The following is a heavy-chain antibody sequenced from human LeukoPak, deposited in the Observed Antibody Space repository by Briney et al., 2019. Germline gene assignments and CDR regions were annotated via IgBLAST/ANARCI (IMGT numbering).Heavy chain of an antibody. D-gene: IGHD3-3*01. CDR1: GFTFSSYA. CDR2: ISGSGGST. CDR3: AKDQRFLEWLLLALDY. J-gene: IGHJ4*02. Sequence: GGSLRLSCAASGFTFSSYAMSWVRQAPGKGLEWVSAISGSGGSTYYADSVKGRFTISRDNSKNTLYLQMNSLRAEDTAVYYCAKDQRFLEWLLLALDYWGQGTLVTVSS. V-gene: IGHV3-23*01.